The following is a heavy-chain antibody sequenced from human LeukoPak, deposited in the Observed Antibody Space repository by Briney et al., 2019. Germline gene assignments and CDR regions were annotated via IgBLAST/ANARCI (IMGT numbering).Heavy chain of an antibody. CDR1: GYTLTELS. CDR2: ISAYNGNT. CDR3: ARVKSSVTPGLY. D-gene: IGHD4-23*01. J-gene: IGHJ4*02. Sequence: ASVKVSCKVSGYTLTELSMHWVRQAPGQGLEWMGWISAYNGNTNYAQKLQGRVTMTTDTSTSTAYMELRSLRSDDTAVYYCARVKSSVTPGLYWGQGTLVTVSS. V-gene: IGHV1-18*01.